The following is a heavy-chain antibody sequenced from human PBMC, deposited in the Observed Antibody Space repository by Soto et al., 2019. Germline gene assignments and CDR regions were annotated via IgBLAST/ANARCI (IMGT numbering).Heavy chain of an antibody. D-gene: IGHD3-22*01. CDR2: IYSGGT. CDR3: ASVYDPY. J-gene: IGHJ4*02. Sequence: VGSLRLSCAASWFTVSSNYMSWVRQAPGKGLEWVSVIYSGGTYYADSVKGRFTISRDNSKNTLYLQMNSLRAEDTAMYYCASVYDPYWGQGTLVTVSS. CDR1: WFTVSSNY. V-gene: IGHV3-53*01.